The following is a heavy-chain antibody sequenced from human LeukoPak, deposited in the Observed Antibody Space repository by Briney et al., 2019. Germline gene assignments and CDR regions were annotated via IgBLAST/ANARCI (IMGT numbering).Heavy chain of an antibody. Sequence: GGSLRLSCAASGFTFSTYSMNWVRQAPGKGLEWVSSISSSSSYIYYADSVKGRFTISRDNAKNSLYLQMNSLTAEDMAVYYCAARRGYYHYMDVWGKGTTVTVSS. J-gene: IGHJ6*03. CDR3: AARRGYYHYMDV. D-gene: IGHD3-3*01. V-gene: IGHV3-21*04. CDR2: ISSSSSYI. CDR1: GFTFSTYS.